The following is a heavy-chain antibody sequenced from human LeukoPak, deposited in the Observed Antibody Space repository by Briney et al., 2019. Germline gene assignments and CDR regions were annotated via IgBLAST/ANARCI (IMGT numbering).Heavy chain of an antibody. D-gene: IGHD6-19*01. CDR2: INPGGGST. J-gene: IGHJ4*02. CDR1: GYTFSNYY. CDR3: ARMYSSGWYYFDY. V-gene: IGHV1-46*01. Sequence: ASVKVSCKASGYTFSNYYMHWVRQAPGQGLEWMGIINPGGGSTTYAQKFQGRVTMTRDTSTSTVYMELSSLRSEDTAMYYCARMYSSGWYYFDYWGQGTLVTVSS.